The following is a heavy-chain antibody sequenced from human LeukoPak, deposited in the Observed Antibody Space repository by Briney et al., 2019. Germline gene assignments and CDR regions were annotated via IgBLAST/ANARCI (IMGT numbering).Heavy chain of an antibody. CDR1: GGSIRSYY. CDR3: ARDYSSAASFDY. D-gene: IGHD6-25*01. V-gene: IGHV4-4*07. CDR2: INTSGST. J-gene: IGHJ4*02. Sequence: SETLSLTCTVSGGSIRSYYRSLIRQPAGKGLEWIGRINTSGSTTYIPSLKSRVTMSADTSTTQFSLDLGSVTAADKAVDYCARDYSSAASFDYWGKGTLVTVSS.